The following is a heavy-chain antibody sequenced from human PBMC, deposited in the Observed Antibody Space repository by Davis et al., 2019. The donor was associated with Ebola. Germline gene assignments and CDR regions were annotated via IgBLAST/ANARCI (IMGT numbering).Heavy chain of an antibody. Sequence: GESLKISCAASGFTFSSYGMHWVRQGPGKGLEWVAVTSYDGSKEYYADSVKGRFTISRDNSKNTLYLQMNSLRAEDTAVYYCAKGTYNWNPPYYFDYWGQGTLVTVSS. V-gene: IGHV3-30*18. D-gene: IGHD1-20*01. J-gene: IGHJ4*02. CDR2: TSYDGSKE. CDR3: AKGTYNWNPPYYFDY. CDR1: GFTFSSYG.